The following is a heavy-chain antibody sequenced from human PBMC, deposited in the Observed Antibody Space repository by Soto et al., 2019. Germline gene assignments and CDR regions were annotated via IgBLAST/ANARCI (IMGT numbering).Heavy chain of an antibody. CDR2: IYYSGST. Sequence: QVQLQESGPGLVKPSETLSLTCTVSGGSISSYYWSWIRQPPGKGLEWIGYIYYSGSTNYNPSLTPRVTISVHTSKNHFSLKLSSVTAADTAVYYCARVDYCHHNDAFDIWGQGTMVTVSS. D-gene: IGHD4-17*01. CDR1: GGSISSYY. CDR3: ARVDYCHHNDAFDI. V-gene: IGHV4-59*01. J-gene: IGHJ3*02.